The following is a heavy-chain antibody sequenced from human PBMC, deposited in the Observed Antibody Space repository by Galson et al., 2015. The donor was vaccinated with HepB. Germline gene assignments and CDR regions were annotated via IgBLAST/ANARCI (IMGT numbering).Heavy chain of an antibody. J-gene: IGHJ4*02. CDR3: AREFAFGCGSYSN. CDR2: ISADGTRT. D-gene: IGHD6-19*01. V-gene: IGHV3-74*01. Sequence: SLRLSCAASGFTFSDYRMHWVRQAPGKGLLWVSYISADGTRTKYADSVKGRFTISRDNAKNTVYLQMNSLRAEDTAVYYCAREFAFGCGSYSNWGQGSLVTVSS. CDR1: GFTFSDYR.